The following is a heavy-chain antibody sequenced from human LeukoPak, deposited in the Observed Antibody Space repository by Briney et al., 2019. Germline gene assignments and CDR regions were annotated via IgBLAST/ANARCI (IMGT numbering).Heavy chain of an antibody. J-gene: IGHJ4*02. Sequence: PGRSLRLSCAASGFTFSSYAMHWVRQAPGKGLEWVALTSSDGSDTYYADSVKGRFTISRDNSKNTLYLQMNSLRPEDTAVYYCVRDRYYFDSRGYYYPSYYFDYWGQGSLVTVSS. CDR1: GFTFSSYA. V-gene: IGHV3-30*04. CDR3: VRDRYYFDSRGYYYPSYYFDY. CDR2: TSSDGSDT. D-gene: IGHD3-22*01.